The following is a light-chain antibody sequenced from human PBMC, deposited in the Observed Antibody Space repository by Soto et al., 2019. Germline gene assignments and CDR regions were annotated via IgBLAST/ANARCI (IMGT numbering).Light chain of an antibody. CDR1: QSISSY. CDR2: AAS. V-gene: IGKV1-39*01. J-gene: IGKJ5*01. Sequence: GDRVTITCRASQSISSYLNWYQQKPGTAPKLLIYAASSLQSGVPSRFSGSGSGTDFTLTISSLQPEDFATYYCQQSYSMPLTFGQGTRLEIK. CDR3: QQSYSMPLT.